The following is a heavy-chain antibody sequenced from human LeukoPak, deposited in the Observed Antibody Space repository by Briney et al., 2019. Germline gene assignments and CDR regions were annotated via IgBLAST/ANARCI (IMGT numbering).Heavy chain of an antibody. Sequence: SETLSLTCTVSGGSISSSSYYWGWIRQPPGKGLELIGSIYYSGSTYYNPSLKSRVTISVDTSKNQFSLKLSSVTAADTAVYYCARGTSGSYEEDGFDYWGQGTLVTVSS. CDR3: ARGTSGSYEEDGFDY. V-gene: IGHV4-39*01. J-gene: IGHJ4*02. CDR2: IYYSGST. CDR1: GGSISSSSYY. D-gene: IGHD1-26*01.